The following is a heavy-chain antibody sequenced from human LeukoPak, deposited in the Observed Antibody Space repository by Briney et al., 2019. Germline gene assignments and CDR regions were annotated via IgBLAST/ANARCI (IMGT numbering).Heavy chain of an antibody. Sequence: GGSLRLSCAASGFTFRSFGMHWVRQAPGKGLEWLAVIWYDGTQTFYADSVKGRFTISRDNAKNTVYLQMDSLRAEDAAIYYCARSIMYGDHGEDIWGQGTVVAVSS. CDR1: GFTFRSFG. J-gene: IGHJ3*02. V-gene: IGHV3-33*01. CDR3: ARSIMYGDHGEDI. CDR2: IWYDGTQT. D-gene: IGHD4-17*01.